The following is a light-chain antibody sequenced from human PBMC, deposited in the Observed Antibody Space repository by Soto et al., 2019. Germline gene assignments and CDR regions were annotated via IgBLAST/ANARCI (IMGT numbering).Light chain of an antibody. CDR2: GAS. V-gene: IGKV3-15*01. CDR1: QSVSSN. J-gene: IGKJ1*01. Sequence: EIVMTQSPATLSVSPGERATLSCRASQSVSSNLAWYQQKPGQAPRLLIYGASTRANGIPARFSGSGSGTEFTLTISSLQSEDFAVYYCQQYNNWQTFGQGTKVDIK. CDR3: QQYNNWQT.